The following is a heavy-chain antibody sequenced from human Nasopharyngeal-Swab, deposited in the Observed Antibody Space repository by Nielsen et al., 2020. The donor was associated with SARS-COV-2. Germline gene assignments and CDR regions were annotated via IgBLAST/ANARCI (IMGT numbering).Heavy chain of an antibody. J-gene: IGHJ6*02. CDR1: GFTFSDYW. CDR2: ISSSSSYI. D-gene: IGHD2-2*03. V-gene: IGHV3-21*01. Sequence: GESLKISCAPSGFTFSDYWMNWVRQAPGKGLEWVSSISSSSSYIYYADSVKGRFTISRDNAKNSLYLQMNSLRAEDTAVYYCASFLDIVVVPAAIAYYYYGMDVWGQGTTVTVSS. CDR3: ASFLDIVVVPAAIAYYYYGMDV.